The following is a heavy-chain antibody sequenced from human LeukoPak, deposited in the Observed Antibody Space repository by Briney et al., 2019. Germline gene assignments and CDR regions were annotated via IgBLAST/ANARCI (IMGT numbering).Heavy chain of an antibody. Sequence: GRSLRLSCAASGFTFSSYAMHWVRQAPGKGLEWVAVISYDGSNKYYADSVKGRFTISRDNSKNTLYLQMNSLRAEDTAVYYCARSDRFDYWGQGTLVTVSS. CDR3: ARSDRFDY. CDR2: ISYDGSNK. CDR1: GFTFSSYA. V-gene: IGHV3-30*01. J-gene: IGHJ4*02.